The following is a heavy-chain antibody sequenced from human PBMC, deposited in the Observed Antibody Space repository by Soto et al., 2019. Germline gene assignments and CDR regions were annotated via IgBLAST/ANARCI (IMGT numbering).Heavy chain of an antibody. J-gene: IGHJ4*02. V-gene: IGHV4-38-2*01. CDR3: ARGYYFDY. CDR1: GYSISSGYY. CDR2: IYYSGST. Sequence: PSETLSLTCAVSGYSISSGYYWGWIRQPPGKGLEWIGYIYYSGSTNYNPSLKSRVTISVDTSKNQFSLKLSSVTAADTAVYYCARGYYFDYWGQGTLVTVSS.